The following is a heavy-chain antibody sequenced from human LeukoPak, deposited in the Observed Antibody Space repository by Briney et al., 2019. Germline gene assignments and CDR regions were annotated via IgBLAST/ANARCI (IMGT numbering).Heavy chain of an antibody. J-gene: IGHJ4*02. V-gene: IGHV3-21*01. CDR3: ARGLGGYSYGSHFDY. CDR2: ITTSSSYI. D-gene: IGHD5-18*01. Sequence: PGGSLRLSCAASGFTFSSYWMNWVRQAPGKGLEWVSSITTSSSYIYYADSVKGRFTISRDNAKNSLYLQMNSLRAEDTAVYYCARGLGGYSYGSHFDYWGQGTLVTVSS. CDR1: GFTFSSYW.